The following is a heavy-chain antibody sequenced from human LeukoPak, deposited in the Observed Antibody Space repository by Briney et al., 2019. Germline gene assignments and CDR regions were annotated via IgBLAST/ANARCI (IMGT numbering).Heavy chain of an antibody. Sequence: PAETLSLTCTVSGGSISIYYWSWIRQPPGKGLGWLGYIYNSGSTYYNPSLKSRVTISVDTSKNQFSLRLTSMTAADAAVYYCVRDRELTYWGQGTLVTVSS. CDR3: VRDRELTY. CDR1: GGSISIYY. D-gene: IGHD5-24*01. J-gene: IGHJ4*02. V-gene: IGHV4-59*01. CDR2: IYNSGST.